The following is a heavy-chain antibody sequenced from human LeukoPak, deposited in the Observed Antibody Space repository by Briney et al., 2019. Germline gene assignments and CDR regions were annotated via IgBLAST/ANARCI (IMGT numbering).Heavy chain of an antibody. CDR3: ARDRDGDYGLLMDC. CDR1: GFTFSTSS. CDR2: IHYTSKDI. D-gene: IGHD4-17*01. J-gene: IGHJ4*02. Sequence: GGSLRLSCAASGFTFSTSSMNWVRQAPGKGLEWISYIHYTSKDIYYADSVKGRFTSSRNNAENSLYLQMSSLRAEDTAVYYCARDRDGDYGLLMDCWGQGTLVTVSS. V-gene: IGHV3-21*05.